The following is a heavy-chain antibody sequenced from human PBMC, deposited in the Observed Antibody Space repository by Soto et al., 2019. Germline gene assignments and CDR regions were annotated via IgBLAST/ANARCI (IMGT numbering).Heavy chain of an antibody. J-gene: IGHJ1*01. V-gene: IGHV3-21*01. CDR2: VSNSGSYI. Sequence: GSLRLSCAASGFIFSNYGMIWARLAPGKGLEWVASVSNSGSYIYYADSVKGRFTISRDNAENSLFLHMSSLRADDTAIYFCARDRSADRFVEYFQHWGQGTLVTVSS. D-gene: IGHD6-19*01. CDR1: GFIFSNYG. CDR3: ARDRSADRFVEYFQH.